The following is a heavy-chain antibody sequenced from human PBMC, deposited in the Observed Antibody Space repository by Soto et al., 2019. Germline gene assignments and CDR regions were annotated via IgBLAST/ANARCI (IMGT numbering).Heavy chain of an antibody. CDR3: AGRLYYDFWSGYYSGHYFDN. Sequence: PSETLSLTCAVSGYSISSGYYWGWIRQPPGEGLEWIGSIYHSGSTYYNPSLKSRVTISVDTSKNQFSLKLSSVTAADTAVYYSAGRLYYDFWSGYYSGHYFDNWGQGXLVTASS. CDR2: IYHSGST. V-gene: IGHV4-38-2*01. D-gene: IGHD3-3*01. J-gene: IGHJ4*01. CDR1: GYSISSGYY.